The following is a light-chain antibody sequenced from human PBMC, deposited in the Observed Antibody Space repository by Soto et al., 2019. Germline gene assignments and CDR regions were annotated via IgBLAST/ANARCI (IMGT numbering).Light chain of an antibody. CDR3: QKYNSAPWT. V-gene: IGKV1-27*01. CDR1: QGINSY. Sequence: DIQLTQSPSFLSASLGDRVTITCRASQGINSYLAWYQQKPGKAPKLLIYAASTLQSGVPSRFSGSGSGTDFTLTISSLQPEDVATYYCQKYNSAPWTFGQGTKVDI. CDR2: AAS. J-gene: IGKJ1*01.